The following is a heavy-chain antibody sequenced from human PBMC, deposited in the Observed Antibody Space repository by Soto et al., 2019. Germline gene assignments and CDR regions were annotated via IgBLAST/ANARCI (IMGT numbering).Heavy chain of an antibody. Sequence: PSETLSLTCTVSGGPISSYYWSWIRQPPGKGLEWIGFIYYSGSTNYNPSLKSRVTISVDTSKNQFSLKLNSVTAADTAVYYCARPYSSGWYAAFDIWGQGTMVTVSS. D-gene: IGHD6-19*01. V-gene: IGHV4-59*08. CDR3: ARPYSSGWYAAFDI. J-gene: IGHJ3*02. CDR2: IYYSGST. CDR1: GGPISSYY.